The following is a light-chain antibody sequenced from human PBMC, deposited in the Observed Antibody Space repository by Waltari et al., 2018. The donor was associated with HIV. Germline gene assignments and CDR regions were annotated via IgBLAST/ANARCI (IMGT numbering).Light chain of an antibody. CDR2: GAS. CDR3: QQYGSSPQT. J-gene: IGKJ1*01. Sequence: EIVLTQSPGTSSLSPGERATLSCRASQSVSSTYLAWYQHKPGQAPRLLIYGASSRATGIPDRFSGSGSGTDFTLTITRLEPEDFAIYYCQQYGSSPQTFGQGTKVEI. V-gene: IGKV3-20*01. CDR1: QSVSSTY.